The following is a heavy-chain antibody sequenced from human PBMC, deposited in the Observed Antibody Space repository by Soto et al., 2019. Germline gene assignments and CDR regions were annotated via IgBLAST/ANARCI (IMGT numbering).Heavy chain of an antibody. J-gene: IGHJ4*02. CDR1: VFSLNSSGVG. CDR2: IYWNYDK. V-gene: IGHV2-5*01. Sequence: XGPTLVTPPQPLPLTCAVSVFSLNSSGVGVAWVRQPPRQALEWLALIYWNYDKRYSPSLKSRLTITKDTSKNEVVLTVTNMDPVDTGTYFCAHSFPHFYHGGVPYSALRYFDHWGQRTPVTVSS. CDR3: AHSFPHFYHGGVPYSALRYFDH. D-gene: IGHD2-8*02.